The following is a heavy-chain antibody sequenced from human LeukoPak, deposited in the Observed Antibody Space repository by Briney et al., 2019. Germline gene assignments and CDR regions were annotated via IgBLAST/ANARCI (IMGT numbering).Heavy chain of an antibody. CDR2: IKQDGSEK. Sequence: GGSLRLSCAASGFTFSTYAMSWVRQAPGKGLEWVANIKQDGSEKYYVDSVKGRFTISRDNAKNSLYLQMNSLRAEDTAVYYCARHVGVGGWYSGVESRAGVYMDVWGKGTTVTISS. CDR3: ARHVGVGGWYSGVESRAGVYMDV. J-gene: IGHJ6*03. D-gene: IGHD6-19*01. V-gene: IGHV3-7*01. CDR1: GFTFSTYA.